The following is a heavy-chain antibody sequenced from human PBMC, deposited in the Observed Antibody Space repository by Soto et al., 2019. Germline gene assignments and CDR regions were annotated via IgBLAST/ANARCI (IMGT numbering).Heavy chain of an antibody. D-gene: IGHD3-3*01. Sequence: GGSLRLSCAASVFTFSSYAMSWVRQAPGKGLEWVSAISGSGGSTYYADSVKGRFTISRDNSKNTLYLQMNSLRAEDTAVYYCAKDHTPTYYDFWSGSYYYYGMDVWGQGTTVTVSS. V-gene: IGHV3-23*01. CDR2: ISGSGGST. J-gene: IGHJ6*02. CDR1: VFTFSSYA. CDR3: AKDHTPTYYDFWSGSYYYYGMDV.